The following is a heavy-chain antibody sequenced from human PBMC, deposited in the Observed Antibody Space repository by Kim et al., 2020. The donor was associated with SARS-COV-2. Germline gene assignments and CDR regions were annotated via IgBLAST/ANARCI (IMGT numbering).Heavy chain of an antibody. V-gene: IGHV7-4-1*02. J-gene: IGHJ3*02. CDR3: ATLEIVPIAPRGNAFDI. D-gene: IGHD6-6*01. CDR2: INTNTGNP. CDR1: GYTFTNYA. Sequence: ASVKVSCKASGYTFTNYAMNWVRQAPGQGLEWMGWINTNTGNPTYAQGFTGRCVFSLDTSVSTAYLQISSLKAEDTAMYYCATLEIVPIAPRGNAFDIWGQGTMVTVSS.